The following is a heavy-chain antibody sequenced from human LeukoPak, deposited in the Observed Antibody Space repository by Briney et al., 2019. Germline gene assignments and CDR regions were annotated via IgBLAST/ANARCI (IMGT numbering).Heavy chain of an antibody. J-gene: IGHJ4*02. CDR3: GGYSSLDH. Sequence: GGSLRLSCAASGFSVSNNYMSWVRQAPGKGLEWVSLIYSGGDKRYAASVKGRFTISRDNSKNTLYLQMDSLRVEDTAVYYCGGYSSLDHWGQGILVTVSS. V-gene: IGHV3-53*01. D-gene: IGHD3-22*01. CDR2: IYSGGDK. CDR1: GFSVSNNY.